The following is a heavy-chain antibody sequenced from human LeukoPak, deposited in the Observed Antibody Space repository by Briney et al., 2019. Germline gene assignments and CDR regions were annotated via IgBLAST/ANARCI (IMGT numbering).Heavy chain of an antibody. D-gene: IGHD2-2*01. V-gene: IGHV3-23*01. CDR2: ISGSGGST. J-gene: IGHJ4*02. CDR1: GFTFSSYA. CDR3: AKEKAAYCSSTSGVDGYDY. Sequence: PGGSLRLSCAASGFTFSSYAMSWVRQAPGKGLEWVSAISGSGGSTYYADSVKGRFSISRDNSKNTLYLQLNSLRAEDTAVYYCAKEKAAYCSSTSGVDGYDYWGQGTLVTVSS.